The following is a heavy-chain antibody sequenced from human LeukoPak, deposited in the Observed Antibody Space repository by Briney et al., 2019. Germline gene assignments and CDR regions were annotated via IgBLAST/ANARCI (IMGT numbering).Heavy chain of an antibody. J-gene: IGHJ3*02. CDR3: ARRGGAFDI. V-gene: IGHV4-59*08. D-gene: IGHD2-15*01. CDR1: GGSISSYY. CDR2: IYYSGST. Sequence: MPSETLSLTCTVSGGSISSYYWSWIRQPPGKGLEWIGYIYYSGSTNYHPSLKSRVTISVDTSKNQFSLKLSSVTAADTAVYYCARRGGAFDIWGQGTMVTVSS.